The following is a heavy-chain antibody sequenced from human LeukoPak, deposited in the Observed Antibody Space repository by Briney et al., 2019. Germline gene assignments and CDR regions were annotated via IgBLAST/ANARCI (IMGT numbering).Heavy chain of an antibody. CDR3: ARAPSGFTYGPGDH. J-gene: IGHJ4*02. Sequence: ASVKVSCKASGYTFTSNYIHWVRQAPGQGLEWMGWISTYDGDANYAQQLQGRVTMTTDTSTITAYMELRSLRSDDTAVYYCARAPSGFTYGPGDHWGQGTLVTASS. V-gene: IGHV1-18*04. CDR2: ISTYDGDA. D-gene: IGHD5-18*01. CDR1: GYTFTSNY.